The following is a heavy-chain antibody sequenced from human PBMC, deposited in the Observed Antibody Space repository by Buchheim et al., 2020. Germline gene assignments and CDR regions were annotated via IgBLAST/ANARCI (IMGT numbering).Heavy chain of an antibody. CDR2: TRRKVDSYST. Sequence: EVQLVESGGGLVQSGGSLRLSCATSGFTFSDHYMDWVRQTPGKGLEWVGRTRRKVDSYSTEYAASVKVRFTISRDDSKNSLYLQMNSLKTEDTALYFCARASYGSGTYFFDYWGQGTL. CDR3: ARASYGSGTYFFDY. J-gene: IGHJ4*02. CDR1: GFTFSDHY. D-gene: IGHD3-10*01. V-gene: IGHV3-72*01.